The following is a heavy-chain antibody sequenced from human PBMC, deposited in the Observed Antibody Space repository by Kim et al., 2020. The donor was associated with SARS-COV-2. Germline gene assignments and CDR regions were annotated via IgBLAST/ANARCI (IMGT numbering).Heavy chain of an antibody. D-gene: IGHD6-19*01. CDR3: TTEYSSGWYGDFDY. CDR1: GFTFSNAW. V-gene: IGHV3-15*01. Sequence: GGSLRLSCAASGFTFSNAWMSWVRQAPGKGLEWVGRIKSKTDGGTTDYAAPVKGRFTISRDDSKNTLYLQMNSLKTEDTAVYYCTTEYSSGWYGDFDYWGQGTLVTVSS. CDR2: IKSKTDGGTT. J-gene: IGHJ4*02.